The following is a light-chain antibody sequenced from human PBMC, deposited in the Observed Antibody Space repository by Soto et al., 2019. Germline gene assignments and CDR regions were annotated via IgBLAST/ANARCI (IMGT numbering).Light chain of an antibody. CDR1: QSVSTN. V-gene: IGKV3-15*01. J-gene: IGKJ1*01. CDR2: GAS. Sequence: EIVMPQSPATLSVSPGETVTLSCRARQSVSTNLAWYQQTPGPAPRLLYSGASTTASDIPARISGYGSGNDFPLTIRSLQAEDFAVYYCQQYNNWPTFGQGTKVDIK. CDR3: QQYNNWPT.